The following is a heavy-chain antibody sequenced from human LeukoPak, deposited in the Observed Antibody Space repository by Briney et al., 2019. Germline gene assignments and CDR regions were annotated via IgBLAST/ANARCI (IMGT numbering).Heavy chain of an antibody. D-gene: IGHD3-22*01. J-gene: IGHJ4*02. CDR1: GFTFSSYA. CDR2: ISYDGSNK. V-gene: IGHV3-30*04. CDR3: ARDRYYDSSGYYYELDY. Sequence: GSLRLSCAASGFTFSSYAMHWVRQAPGKGLEWVAVISYDGSNKYYADSVKGRFTISRDNSKNTLYLQMNSLRAEDTAVYYCARDRYYDSSGYYYELDYWGQGTLVTVSS.